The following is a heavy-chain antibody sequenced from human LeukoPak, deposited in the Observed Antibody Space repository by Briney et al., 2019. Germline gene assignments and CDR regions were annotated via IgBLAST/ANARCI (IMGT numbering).Heavy chain of an antibody. CDR1: GFTFDDYA. CDR3: AKGIGPLTMGFDH. V-gene: IGHV3-9*01. Sequence: GGSLRLSCAASGFTFDDYAMHWVRQAPGKGLEWVSGISWNGDNIGYGDSVKGRFTISRNNAKNSLSLEMSSLRAEDTALYYCAKGIGPLTMGFDHWGQGTLVTVSS. J-gene: IGHJ4*02. D-gene: IGHD2/OR15-2a*01. CDR2: ISWNGDNI.